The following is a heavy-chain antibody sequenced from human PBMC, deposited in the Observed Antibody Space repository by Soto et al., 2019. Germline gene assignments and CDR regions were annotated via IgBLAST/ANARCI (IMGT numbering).Heavy chain of an antibody. V-gene: IGHV1-3*01. Sequence: QVQLVQSGAEVKEPGASLKVSCKASGYTFTNYPMHWVRQAPGQRLEWLGWINSGDGNTKCSPKFQGRVTIARDTSAGTIYMELSRLTLEATAVYYCARGHCVGECYIDSWGQGTLVTVSS. CDR2: INSGDGNT. J-gene: IGHJ4*02. CDR3: ARGHCVGECYIDS. CDR1: GYTFTNYP. D-gene: IGHD2-21*01.